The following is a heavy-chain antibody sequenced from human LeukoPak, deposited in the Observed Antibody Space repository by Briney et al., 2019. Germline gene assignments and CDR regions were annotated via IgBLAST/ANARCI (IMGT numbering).Heavy chain of an antibody. CDR3: AKSLRGGYSYGLGY. J-gene: IGHJ4*02. CDR1: GFTFSSYA. V-gene: IGHV3-23*01. CDR2: ISGSGGST. Sequence: GGSLRLSCAASGFTFSSYAMSWVRQAPGKGLEWVSAISGSGGSTYYADSVKGRFTISRDNSKNTLYLQMNSLRAEDTAVYYCAKSLRGGYSYGLGYWGQGTLVTVSS. D-gene: IGHD5-18*01.